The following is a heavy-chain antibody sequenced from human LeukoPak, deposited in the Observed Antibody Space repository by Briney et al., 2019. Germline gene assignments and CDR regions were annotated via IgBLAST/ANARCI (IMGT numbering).Heavy chain of an antibody. D-gene: IGHD6-19*01. CDR3: ARGSSGWFDDNWFDP. Sequence: PGGSLRLSCAASGFTFSNYDMHWVRQATGKGLEWVSTISGSGVSTYYADSVKGRFTISRDNSKNTLYLQMNSLRAEDTAVYYCARGSSGWFDDNWFDPWGQGTLVTVSS. J-gene: IGHJ5*02. CDR2: ISGSGVST. CDR1: GFTFSNYD. V-gene: IGHV3-23*01.